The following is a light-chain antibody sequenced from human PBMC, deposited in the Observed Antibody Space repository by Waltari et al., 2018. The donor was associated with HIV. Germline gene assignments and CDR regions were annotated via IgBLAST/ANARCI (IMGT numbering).Light chain of an antibody. CDR3: AAWDDSLNGVI. Sequence: QSVLTQPPSASGTPGQRVTMSCSGSSSNIGSNTVNWYQQLPGTAPKLLMYSNNQRPSGVPDRFSRSKSGTSASLAISGLQSEDEADYYCAAWDDSLNGVIFGGGTKLTVL. CDR2: SNN. J-gene: IGLJ2*01. CDR1: SSNIGSNT. V-gene: IGLV1-44*01.